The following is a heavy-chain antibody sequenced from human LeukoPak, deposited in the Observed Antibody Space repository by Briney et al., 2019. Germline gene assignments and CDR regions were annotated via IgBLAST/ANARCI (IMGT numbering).Heavy chain of an antibody. CDR1: GFTFSNAW. D-gene: IGHD3-10*01. J-gene: IGHJ6*02. V-gene: IGHV3-15*01. CDR2: IKSKTDGGTT. Sequence: GGSLRLSCAASGFTFSNAWMSWVRQAPGKGLEWVGRIKSKTDGGTTDYTAPVKGRFTISRDNSKNTLYLQMNSLKTEDTAVYYCTTGPFDYYGSASYLANGMDVWGQGTTVTVSS. CDR3: TTGPFDYYGSASYLANGMDV.